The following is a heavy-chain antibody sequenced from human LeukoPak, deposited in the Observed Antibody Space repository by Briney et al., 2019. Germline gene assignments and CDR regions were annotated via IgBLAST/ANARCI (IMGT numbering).Heavy chain of an antibody. Sequence: GGSLRLSCAASGFTFSSYAMHWVRQAPGKGLEWVAVISYDGSNKYYADSVKGRFTISRDNSKSTPYLQMSSLRDEDTAVYYCANYRSWGPGTLVTVSS. D-gene: IGHD1-14*01. CDR1: GFTFSSYA. V-gene: IGHV3-30-3*01. CDR2: ISYDGSNK. J-gene: IGHJ4*02. CDR3: ANYRS.